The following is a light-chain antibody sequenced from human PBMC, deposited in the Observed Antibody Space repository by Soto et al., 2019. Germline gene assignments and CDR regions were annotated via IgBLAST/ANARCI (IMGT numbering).Light chain of an antibody. J-gene: IGKJ5*01. Sequence: EIVFTQSPSTLSLSPGERATLSCRASQSVSSYLAWYQQKPGQAPRLLIYDASNRATGIPARFSGSGSGTDFTLTISSLEPEDFAVYYCQQRSNWPITCGQGTRL. CDR3: QQRSNWPIT. V-gene: IGKV3-11*01. CDR2: DAS. CDR1: QSVSSY.